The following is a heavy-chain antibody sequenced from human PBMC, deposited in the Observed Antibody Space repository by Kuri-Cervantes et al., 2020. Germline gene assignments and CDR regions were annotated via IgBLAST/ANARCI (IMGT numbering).Heavy chain of an antibody. D-gene: IGHD6-19*01. CDR3: ARGNSGDWRFDP. CDR1: GFTFSSYR. Sequence: GGSLRLSCAASGFTFSSYRINWVRQAPGKGLGWVSSISSSSSYIYYASSVKGRFTISRDNAKNSLYLQMSALRAEDTAVYYCARGNSGDWRFDPWGQGTLVTGSS. V-gene: IGHV3-21*01. J-gene: IGHJ5*02. CDR2: ISSSSSYI.